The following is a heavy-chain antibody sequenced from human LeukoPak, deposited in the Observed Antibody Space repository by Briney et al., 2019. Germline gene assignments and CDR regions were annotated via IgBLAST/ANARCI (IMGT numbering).Heavy chain of an antibody. D-gene: IGHD5-18*01. CDR1: AFTFSTYS. V-gene: IGHV3-53*01. J-gene: IGHJ6*02. CDR2: LYSGGRT. CDR3: ARDAMDGMDV. Sequence: SGGSLRLSCAASAFTFSTYSMNWVRQAPGKGLEWVSVLYSGGRTYYADSVKGRFTISRDNSKNTLYLQMYSLRAEDTAVYYCARDAMDGMDVWGQGTTVSVSS.